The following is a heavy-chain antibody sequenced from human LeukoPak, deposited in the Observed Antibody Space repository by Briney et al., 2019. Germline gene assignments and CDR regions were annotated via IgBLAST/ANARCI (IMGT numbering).Heavy chain of an antibody. CDR3: ARGPSLTMVRGVIMENWFDP. CDR2: INPNSGGT. CDR1: GYTFTGYY. J-gene: IGHJ5*02. V-gene: IGHV1-2*02. D-gene: IGHD3-10*01. Sequence: ASVKVSCKASGYTFTGYYMHWVRQAPGQGLEWMGWINPNSGGTNYAQKFQGRVTMTRDTSISTAYMELSRLRSDDTAVYYCARGPSLTMVRGVIMENWFDPWGQGTLVTVSS.